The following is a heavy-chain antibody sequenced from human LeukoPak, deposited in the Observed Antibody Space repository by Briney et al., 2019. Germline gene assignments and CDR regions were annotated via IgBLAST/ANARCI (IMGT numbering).Heavy chain of an antibody. D-gene: IGHD6-13*01. J-gene: IGHJ4*02. CDR2: INPSGGST. V-gene: IGHV1-46*01. CDR3: ARVRSAAAGPLDY. Sequence: ASVKVSCKASGYTFTSYYMHWVRQAPGQGLEWMGIINPSGGSTSYAQKFQGRVTMTRDTSTSTVYMELSSLRADDTAVYHCARVRSAAAGPLDYWGQGTLVTVSS. CDR1: GYTFTSYY.